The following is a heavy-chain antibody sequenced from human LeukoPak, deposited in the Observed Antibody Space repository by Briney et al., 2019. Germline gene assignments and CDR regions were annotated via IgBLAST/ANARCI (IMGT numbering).Heavy chain of an antibody. CDR1: GGSISSYY. D-gene: IGHD1-26*01. J-gene: IGHJ3*02. CDR2: IYYSGST. CDR3: ARSIVGAGGDAFDI. Sequence: SETLSLTCTVSGGSISSYYWSWIRQSPGKGLEWIGYIYYSGSTNYNPSLKSRVTISVDTSKNQFSLKLSSVTAADTAVYYCARSIVGAGGDAFDIWGQGTMVTVSS. V-gene: IGHV4-59*01.